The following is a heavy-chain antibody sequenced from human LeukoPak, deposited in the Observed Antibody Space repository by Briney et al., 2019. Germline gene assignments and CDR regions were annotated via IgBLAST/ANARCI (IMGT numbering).Heavy chain of an antibody. CDR2: ISSSSSSTI. D-gene: IGHD3-3*01. V-gene: IGHV3-48*01. CDR1: GFTFSNAW. Sequence: GGSLRLSCAASGFTFSNAWMSWVRQAPGKGLEWVSYISSSSSSTIYYADSVKGRFTISRDNAKNSLYLQINSLRAEDTAVYYCARSGFWSGYPTIIDYWGQGTLVTVSS. CDR3: ARSGFWSGYPTIIDY. J-gene: IGHJ4*02.